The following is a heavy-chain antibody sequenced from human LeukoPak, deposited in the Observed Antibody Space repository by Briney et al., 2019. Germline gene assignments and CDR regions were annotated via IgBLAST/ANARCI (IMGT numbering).Heavy chain of an antibody. V-gene: IGHV1-69*04. CDR2: IIPILGIA. Sequence: GASVKVSCKASGGTFSSYAISWVRQAPGQGLEWMGRIIPILGIANYAQKFQGRVTITADKSTSTAYMELSSLRSEDTAVYYCARGYYDSRGSYSPDYWGQGTLVTVSS. CDR1: GGTFSSYA. CDR3: ARGYYDSRGSYSPDY. D-gene: IGHD3-22*01. J-gene: IGHJ4*02.